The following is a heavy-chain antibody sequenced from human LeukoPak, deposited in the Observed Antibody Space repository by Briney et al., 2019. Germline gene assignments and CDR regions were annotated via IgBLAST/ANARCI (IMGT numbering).Heavy chain of an antibody. Sequence: GGSLRLSCAASGFTFSSYSMNWVRQAPGKGLEWVSSISSSSSYIYYADSVKGRFTISRDNAKNSLYLQMNSLRAEDTAAYYCARGGRIAAARFIDYWGQGTVVTVSS. V-gene: IGHV3-21*01. CDR2: ISSSSSYI. J-gene: IGHJ4*02. D-gene: IGHD6-13*01. CDR1: GFTFSSYS. CDR3: ARGGRIAAARFIDY.